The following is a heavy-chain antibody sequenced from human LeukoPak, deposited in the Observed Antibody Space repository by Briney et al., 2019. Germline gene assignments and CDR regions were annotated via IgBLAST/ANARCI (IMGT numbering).Heavy chain of an antibody. CDR3: ARDEVDTAMVGYYYYGMDV. CDR1: GFTFSSYA. CDR2: ISYDGSNK. J-gene: IGHJ6*02. V-gene: IGHV3-30-3*01. Sequence: PGRSLRLCCAASGFTFSSYAMHWVRQAPGKGLEWVAVISYDGSNKYYADSVKGRFTISRDNSKNTLYLQMNSLRAEDTAVYYCARDEVDTAMVGYYYYGMDVWGQGTTVTVSS. D-gene: IGHD5-18*01.